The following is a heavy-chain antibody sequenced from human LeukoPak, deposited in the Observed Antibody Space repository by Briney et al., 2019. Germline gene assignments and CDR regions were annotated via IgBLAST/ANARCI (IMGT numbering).Heavy chain of an antibody. CDR2: ISSRGDTM. J-gene: IGHJ5*02. Sequence: GGSLRLSCAASGFTFGDYYMNWIRQTPGKGLEWLSYISSRGDTMFYAYSVRGRFTISRDNAKNSLYLQMNSLRADDTAVYYCASDASGYFWFDPWGQGTLVTVSS. D-gene: IGHD5-12*01. CDR1: GFTFGDYY. V-gene: IGHV3-11*01. CDR3: ASDASGYFWFDP.